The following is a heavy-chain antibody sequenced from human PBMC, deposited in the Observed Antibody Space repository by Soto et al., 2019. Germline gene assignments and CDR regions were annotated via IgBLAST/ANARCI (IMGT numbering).Heavy chain of an antibody. CDR1: GFSVSPHY. V-gene: IGHV3-66*01. CDR2: IYSGAST. Sequence: EVQLVESGGGLVQPGGSLRLSCAASGFSVSPHYMNWVRQAPGKGLEWVSVIYSGASTYYGDSVKGRFTISRDKSKNTLYLQMDSLRAEDTAVYYCARSSGWNRFEYWGQGPLVTVSS. D-gene: IGHD6-19*01. CDR3: ARSSGWNRFEY. J-gene: IGHJ4*02.